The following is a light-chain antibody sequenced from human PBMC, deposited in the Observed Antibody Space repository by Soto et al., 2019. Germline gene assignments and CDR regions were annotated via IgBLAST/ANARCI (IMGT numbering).Light chain of an antibody. Sequence: QSALTQPASVSGSPGQSITISCTGTSSDVGGYNYVSWYQQHPGKAPKLMIYEVTNRPSGLSDRFSGSKSGNTASLIISALQAEDEADYFCSSYSKNRTLLFGGGTKLTVL. J-gene: IGLJ2*01. V-gene: IGLV2-14*01. CDR1: SSDVGGYNY. CDR2: EVT. CDR3: SSYSKNRTLL.